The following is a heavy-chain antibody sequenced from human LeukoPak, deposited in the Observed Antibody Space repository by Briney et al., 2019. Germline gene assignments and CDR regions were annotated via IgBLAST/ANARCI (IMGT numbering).Heavy chain of an antibody. V-gene: IGHV3-53*01. CDR3: ATEVVVPGVGAIDV. CDR2: LYSDGRT. D-gene: IGHD2-15*01. J-gene: IGHJ3*01. CDR1: GFTVSSNY. Sequence: GGSLRLSCAASGFTVSSNYMSWVRQAPGKGLEWVSVLYSDGRTYYADSVRGRFTISRDNSKNTLHLQMNSLRAEDTAVYYCATEVVVPGVGAIDVWGQGTMVTVSS.